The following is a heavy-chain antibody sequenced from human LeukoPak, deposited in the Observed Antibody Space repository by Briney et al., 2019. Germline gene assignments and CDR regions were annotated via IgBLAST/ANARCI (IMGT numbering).Heavy chain of an antibody. D-gene: IGHD3-16*01. J-gene: IGHJ4*02. CDR3: ARGTGGAYYFDY. CDR2: IIPIFGIA. CDR1: GGTFSSYA. Sequence: SVKVSCKASGGTFSSYAISWVPQAPGQGLEWMGRIIPIFGIANYAQKFQGRVTITADKSTSTAYMELSSLRSEDTAVYYCARGTGGAYYFDYWGQGTLVTVSS. V-gene: IGHV1-69*04.